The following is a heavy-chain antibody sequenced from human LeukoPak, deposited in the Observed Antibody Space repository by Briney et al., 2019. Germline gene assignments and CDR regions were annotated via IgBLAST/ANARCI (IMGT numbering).Heavy chain of an antibody. D-gene: IGHD6-19*01. CDR1: GYTFTSYY. CDR2: IHPSGGST. V-gene: IGHV1-46*01. J-gene: IGHJ3*02. Sequence: ASVKVSCKASGYTFTSYYVHWVRQAPGQGLEWMGIIHPSGGSTTYAQKFQGRVTMTRDTSTSTVYMELSSLRSEDTAVYYYARVRFSSGWYIAFDMWGQGTMVTVSS. CDR3: ARVRFSSGWYIAFDM.